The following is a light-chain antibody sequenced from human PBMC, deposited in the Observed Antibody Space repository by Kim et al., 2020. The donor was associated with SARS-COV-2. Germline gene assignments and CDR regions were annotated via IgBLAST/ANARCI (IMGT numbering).Light chain of an antibody. CDR3: TSYTVGTWV. CDR1: SGDIADYTS. J-gene: IGLJ3*02. CDR2: DVN. Sequence: PGQSITISCTGTSGDIADYTSVSWYQQHPGKAPNLLIYDVNKRPSGISNRFSGSKAGDTASLTIYGLQAEDEADYYCTSYTVGTWVFGGGTKVTVL. V-gene: IGLV2-14*03.